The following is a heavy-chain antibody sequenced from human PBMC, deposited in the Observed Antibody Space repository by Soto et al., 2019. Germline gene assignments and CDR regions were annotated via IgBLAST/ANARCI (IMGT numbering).Heavy chain of an antibody. CDR1: GFTFNSYG. D-gene: IGHD3-9*01. J-gene: IGHJ5*01. V-gene: IGHV3-30*18. CDR2: ISYNANKT. CDR3: AKGWFYDVLTGPDS. Sequence: GGSLRLSCAASGFTFNSYGMHWVRQAPGKGLEWVAVISYNANKTYYADSVKGRFSIPRGNSKNTLYLQMNSLRVDDTAIYYCAKGWFYDVLTGPDSWGQGTLVTVSS.